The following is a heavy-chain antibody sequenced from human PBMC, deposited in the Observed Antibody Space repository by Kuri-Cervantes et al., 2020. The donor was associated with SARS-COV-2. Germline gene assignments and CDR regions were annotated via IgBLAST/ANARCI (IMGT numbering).Heavy chain of an antibody. V-gene: IGHV3-30*18. CDR2: ISYDGSNK. CDR3: AEDLIGHPLFDY. D-gene: IGHD2-8*01. CDR1: GFTFSSYG. Sequence: GESLKISCAASGFTFSSYGMHWVRQAPGKGLEWVAVISYDGSNKYYADSVKGRFTISRDNSKNTLYLQMNSLRAEDTAVYYCAEDLIGHPLFDYWGQGTLVTVSS. J-gene: IGHJ4*02.